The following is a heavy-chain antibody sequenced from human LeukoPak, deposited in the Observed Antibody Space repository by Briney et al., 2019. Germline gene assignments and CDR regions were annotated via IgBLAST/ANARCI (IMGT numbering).Heavy chain of an antibody. D-gene: IGHD6-13*01. CDR3: ARALMKSSWFDP. CDR1: GYTFTSYA. J-gene: IGHJ5*02. Sequence: EASVKVSCKASGYTFTSYAMHWVRQAPGQRLEWMGWINAGNGNTKYSQKFQGRVTITADESTSTAYMELSSLRSEDTAVYYCARALMKSSWFDPWGQGTLVTVSS. V-gene: IGHV1-3*01. CDR2: INAGNGNT.